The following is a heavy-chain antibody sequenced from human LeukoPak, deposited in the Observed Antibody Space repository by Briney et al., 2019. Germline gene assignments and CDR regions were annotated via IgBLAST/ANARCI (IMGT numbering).Heavy chain of an antibody. D-gene: IGHD3-3*01. J-gene: IGHJ6*03. V-gene: IGHV1-2*02. CDR1: GYTFTVYY. CDR3: ARLSGGGTYYDFWSGYSSYYYYMDV. Sequence: ASVKVSCKSSGYTFTVYYMHWVRKPPGPGLEWMGWINTNSGGKNYAKKFQGMVTMTRDTSISTAFMELIRLRSDDTAVYYCARLSGGGTYYDFWSGYSSYYYYMDVWGKGTTVTVSS. CDR2: INTNSGGK.